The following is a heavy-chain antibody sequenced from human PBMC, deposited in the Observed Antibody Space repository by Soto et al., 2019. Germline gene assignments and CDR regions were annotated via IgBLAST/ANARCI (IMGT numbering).Heavy chain of an antibody. D-gene: IGHD1-26*01. V-gene: IGHV3-74*01. Sequence: EVQLVESGGGLVQPGGSLRLSCAASGFTFTNYWMHWVRQAPGKGLQWVARVDVEGSGTSYADSVKGRFTISRDNAKNTLSLQMNSLRADDMAVYYCGSVFEHWGWGTLVTVSS. CDR1: GFTFTNYW. J-gene: IGHJ4*02. CDR3: GSVFEH. CDR2: VDVEGSGT.